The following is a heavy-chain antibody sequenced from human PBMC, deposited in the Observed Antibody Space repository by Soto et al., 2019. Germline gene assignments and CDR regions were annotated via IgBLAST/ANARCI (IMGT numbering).Heavy chain of an antibody. CDR3: AREVPSRYFDL. V-gene: IGHV4-34*01. Sequence: QVRLQQWGAGLLKPSETLPLTCAVYGGSFSDYYWSWIRQPPVKGLEWIGEINHSGSTNYNPSLKSRVTISVDTSKNQFSLKLNSVTAADTAVYYCAREVPSRYFDLWGRGTPVTVSS. J-gene: IGHJ2*01. CDR2: INHSGST. CDR1: GGSFSDYY. D-gene: IGHD3-10*01.